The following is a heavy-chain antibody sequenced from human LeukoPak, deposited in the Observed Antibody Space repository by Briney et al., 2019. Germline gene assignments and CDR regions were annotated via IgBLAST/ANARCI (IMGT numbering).Heavy chain of an antibody. CDR2: FYYSGTT. D-gene: IGHD3-22*01. CDR3: ARHDSSGPYNAFDI. Sequence: PSETLSLTCAVYGGSFSDYWYAWIRQSPGKGLEWIGSFYYSGTTYYNPSLKSRVTISVDTSKNQFSLKLSSVTAADPAVYYCARHDSSGPYNAFDIWGQGTMVTVSS. V-gene: IGHV4-39*01. J-gene: IGHJ3*02. CDR1: GGSFSDYW.